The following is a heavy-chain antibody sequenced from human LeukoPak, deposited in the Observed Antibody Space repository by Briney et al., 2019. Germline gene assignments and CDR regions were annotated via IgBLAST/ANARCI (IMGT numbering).Heavy chain of an antibody. Sequence: GESLKISCKVSGYSFTSYWIGWVRQMPGKGLEWMGIIYPGDSDTRYSPSFQGQVTISADKSISTAYLQWSSLKASDTAMYYCARHSSELLWFGELLFHGLNPLDYWGQGTLVTVSS. V-gene: IGHV5-51*01. CDR2: IYPGDSDT. J-gene: IGHJ4*02. CDR1: GYSFTSYW. CDR3: ARHSSELLWFGELLFHGLNPLDY. D-gene: IGHD3-10*01.